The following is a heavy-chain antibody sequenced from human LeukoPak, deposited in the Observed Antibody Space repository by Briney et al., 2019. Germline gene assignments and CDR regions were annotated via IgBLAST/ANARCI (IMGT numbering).Heavy chain of an antibody. V-gene: IGHV3-30*18. J-gene: IGHJ4*02. Sequence: GGSLRLSCAASGFTFSSYGMHWVRQAPGKGLEWVAVISYDGNNKYYADSVRGRFTISRDNSKNTLHLRMNSLRAEDTAEYYCAKDLWTMIRGAFDCWGQGTLVTVSS. CDR2: ISYDGNNK. CDR1: GFTFSSYG. D-gene: IGHD3-10*01. CDR3: AKDLWTMIRGAFDC.